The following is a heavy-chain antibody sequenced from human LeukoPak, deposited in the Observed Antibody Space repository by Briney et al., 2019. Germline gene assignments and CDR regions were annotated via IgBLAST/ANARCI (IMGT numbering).Heavy chain of an antibody. Sequence: ASVKVSCKASGYTFTGYYMHWVRQAPGQGLEWMGWINPNSGGTNYAQKFQGRVTMTRDTSISTAYMELSRLRSDDTAVYYCARGAHYYDSSGYYFYWGQGTLVTVSS. D-gene: IGHD3-22*01. CDR3: ARGAHYYDSSGYYFY. CDR1: GYTFTGYY. CDR2: INPNSGGT. J-gene: IGHJ4*02. V-gene: IGHV1-2*02.